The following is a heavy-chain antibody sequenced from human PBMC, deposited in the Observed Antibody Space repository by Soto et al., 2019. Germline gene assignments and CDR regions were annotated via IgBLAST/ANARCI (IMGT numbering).Heavy chain of an antibody. Sequence: ASVKVSCKASGYTFTSYGISWVRQAPGQGLEWMGWISAYNGNTNYAQKLQGRVTMTPEPSTSTAYMELRSLRSDDTAVYYCARELTDVLRLGELSYDYWGQGTLVTVSS. V-gene: IGHV1-18*01. CDR1: GYTFTSYG. J-gene: IGHJ4*02. CDR3: ARELTDVLRLGELSYDY. D-gene: IGHD3-16*02. CDR2: ISAYNGNT.